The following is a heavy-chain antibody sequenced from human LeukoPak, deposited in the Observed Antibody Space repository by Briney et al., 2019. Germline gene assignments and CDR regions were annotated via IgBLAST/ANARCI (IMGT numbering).Heavy chain of an antibody. V-gene: IGHV3-21*01. D-gene: IGHD3-10*01. CDR1: GFTFNTYT. CDR3: TRTSGSGSD. J-gene: IGHJ4*02. CDR2: ISSGSTYI. Sequence: RGSLRLSCAASGFTFNTYTINWVRQAPAKGLEWVSSISSGSTYIYYADSVKGRFTISRDNAKNSLYLQMNSVRVEDTAVYYCTRTSGSGSDWGQGTLVTVSS.